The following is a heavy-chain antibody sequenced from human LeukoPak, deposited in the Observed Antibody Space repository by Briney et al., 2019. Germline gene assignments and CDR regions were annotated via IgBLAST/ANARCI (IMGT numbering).Heavy chain of an antibody. Sequence: SETLSLTCAVYGVSFSGYYWSWIRQPPGKGLEWIGEINHSGSTNYNPSLKSRVTISVDTSKNQFSLKLSSVTAADTAVYYCAIRRDTFPYYFDYWGQGTLVTVSS. CDR2: INHSGST. CDR1: GVSFSGYY. V-gene: IGHV4-34*01. D-gene: IGHD5-24*01. CDR3: AIRRDTFPYYFDY. J-gene: IGHJ4*02.